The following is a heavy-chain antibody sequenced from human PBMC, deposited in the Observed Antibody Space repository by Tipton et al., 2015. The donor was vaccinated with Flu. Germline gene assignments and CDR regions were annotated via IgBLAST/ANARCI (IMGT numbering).Heavy chain of an antibody. Sequence: SLRLSCVTSGFTFSSYAMSWVRQAPEKGLEWVSSITGSGGSTYYADSVKGRFSISRDNAKNSLYLQMNSLRPEDTAFYYCAKGDGSGSYYNWGYFDSWGRGTLVTVS. CDR1: GFTFSSYA. V-gene: IGHV3-23*01. J-gene: IGHJ4*02. CDR2: ITGSGGST. CDR3: AKGDGSGSYYNWGYFDS. D-gene: IGHD3-10*01.